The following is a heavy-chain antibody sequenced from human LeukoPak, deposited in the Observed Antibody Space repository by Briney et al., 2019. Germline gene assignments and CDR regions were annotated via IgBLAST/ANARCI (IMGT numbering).Heavy chain of an antibody. J-gene: IGHJ4*02. D-gene: IGHD3-22*01. Sequence: PSETLSLTCTVPGGSISSSSYYWGWIRQPPGNVLEWIGSIYYSGSTYYNPSLKSRVTISVDTSKNQFSLKLSSVTAADTAVYYCARRGASKYYYDSSGYYYDWGQGTLVTVSS. CDR3: ARRGASKYYYDSSGYYYD. V-gene: IGHV4-39*01. CDR1: GGSISSSSYY. CDR2: IYYSGST.